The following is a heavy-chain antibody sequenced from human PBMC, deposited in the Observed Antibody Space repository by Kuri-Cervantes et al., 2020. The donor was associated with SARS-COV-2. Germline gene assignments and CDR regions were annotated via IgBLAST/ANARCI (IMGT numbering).Heavy chain of an antibody. CDR2: IYPGDSDT. J-gene: IGHJ5*02. D-gene: IGHD2-2*01. Sequence: KVSCKGSGYSFTSYWISWVRQMPGKGLEWMGIIYPGDSDTRYSPSFQGQVTISADKSISTAYLQWSSLKASDTAMYYCARQKYQLFYNWFDPWGQGTLVTVSS. CDR1: GYSFTSYW. V-gene: IGHV5-51*01. CDR3: ARQKYQLFYNWFDP.